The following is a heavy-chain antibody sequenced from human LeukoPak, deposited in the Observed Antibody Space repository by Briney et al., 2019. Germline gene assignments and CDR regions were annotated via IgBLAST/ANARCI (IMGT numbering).Heavy chain of an antibody. D-gene: IGHD2-21*01. CDR2: IKQHGSEK. V-gene: IGHV3-7*03. J-gene: IGHJ4*02. Sequence: GGSLRLSCVVSGFTFSNYWMSWVRQAPGKGLEWVANIKQHGSEKYCVDSVKGRFTISRDNAKNSLYLQMNSLRAEDTAVYYCARDFTYCGGDCYSGWPMGFWGQGTLVTVSS. CDR3: ARDFTYCGGDCYSGWPMGF. CDR1: GFTFSNYW.